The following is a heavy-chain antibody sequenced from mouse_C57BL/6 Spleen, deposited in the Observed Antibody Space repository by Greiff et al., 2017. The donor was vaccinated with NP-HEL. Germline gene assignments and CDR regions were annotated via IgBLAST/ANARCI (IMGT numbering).Heavy chain of an antibody. J-gene: IGHJ1*03. Sequence: EVMLVESGPELVKPGASVKISCKASGYSFTGYYMNWVKQSPEKSLEWIGEINPSTGGTTYNQKFKAKATLTVDKSSSTAYMQLKSLTSEDSAVYYCARRDGYWYFDVWGTGTTVTVSS. CDR1: GYSFTGYY. V-gene: IGHV1-42*01. CDR3: ARRDGYWYFDV. CDR2: INPSTGGT. D-gene: IGHD2-3*01.